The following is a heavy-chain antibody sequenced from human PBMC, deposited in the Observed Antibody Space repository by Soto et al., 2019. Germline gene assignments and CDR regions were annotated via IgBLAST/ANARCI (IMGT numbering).Heavy chain of an antibody. CDR3: AKAPKYYYDSSGKGYYFDY. Sequence: HPGGSLRLSCAASGFTFSSYAMSWVRQAPGKGLEWVSAISGSGGSTYYADSVKGRFTISRDNSKNTLYLQMNSLRAEDTAVYYCAKAPKYYYDSSGKGYYFDYWGQGTLVTVSS. CDR2: ISGSGGST. CDR1: GFTFSSYA. V-gene: IGHV3-23*01. J-gene: IGHJ4*02. D-gene: IGHD3-22*01.